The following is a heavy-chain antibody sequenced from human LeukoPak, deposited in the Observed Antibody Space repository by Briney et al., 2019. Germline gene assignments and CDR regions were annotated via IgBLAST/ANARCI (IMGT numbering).Heavy chain of an antibody. CDR3: TRGRSEEMSTMSGSFAS. CDR1: GFRFDDFA. J-gene: IGHJ4*02. V-gene: IGHV3-9*01. Sequence: GRSLTLSCAASGFRFDDFAMHWVRQVPGKGLEWVSGINWNSDYIGYAESVKGRFTISRDNAKNSLYLQLDGLRPEDTAFYFCTRGRSEEMSTMSGSFASWGQGTLVTVSS. D-gene: IGHD5-24*01. CDR2: INWNSDYI.